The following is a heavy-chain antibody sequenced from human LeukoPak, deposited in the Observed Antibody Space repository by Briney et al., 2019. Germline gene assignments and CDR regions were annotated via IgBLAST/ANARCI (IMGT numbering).Heavy chain of an antibody. CDR2: IYYSGST. V-gene: IGHV4-39*02. CDR1: GGSISSSSYY. J-gene: IGHJ5*02. D-gene: IGHD1-14*01. CDR3: AREKKIGTTRWFDP. Sequence: PSETLSLTCTVSGGSISSSSYYWGWIRQPPGKGLEWIGSIYYSGSTYYNPSLKSRVTISVDTSKNQFSLKLSSVTAADTAVYYCAREKKIGTTRWFDPWGQGTLVTVSS.